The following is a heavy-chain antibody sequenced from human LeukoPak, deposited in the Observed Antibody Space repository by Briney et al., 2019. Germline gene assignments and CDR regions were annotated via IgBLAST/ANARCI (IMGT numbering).Heavy chain of an antibody. J-gene: IGHJ4*02. CDR2: ISDSGGNT. D-gene: IGHD1-26*01. V-gene: IGHV3-23*01. Sequence: GGSLRLSCAASGFTFSSYSMTWVRQAPGKGLECVSSISDSGGNTLYADSVKGRFTISRDNSKNTVFLQMNSLRAEDTALYYCGKAESVGLRKAFEYWGQGILVTVSS. CDR3: GKAESVGLRKAFEY. CDR1: GFTFSSYS.